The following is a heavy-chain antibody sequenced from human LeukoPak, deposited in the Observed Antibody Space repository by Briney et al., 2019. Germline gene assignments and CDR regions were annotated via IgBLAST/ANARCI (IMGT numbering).Heavy chain of an antibody. J-gene: IGHJ4*02. CDR2: ISSSTSGATI. D-gene: IGHD1-26*01. CDR1: GFTFSNYR. Sequence: PGGSLRLSCAASGFTFSNYRMNWVRQAPGKGLEWVSYISSSTSGATIYYADSVRGRFTISRDNAKNSLYLQMNSLRAEDTAVYYCARGTESYYGHFDYWGQGTLVTVSS. V-gene: IGHV3-48*01. CDR3: ARGTESYYGHFDY.